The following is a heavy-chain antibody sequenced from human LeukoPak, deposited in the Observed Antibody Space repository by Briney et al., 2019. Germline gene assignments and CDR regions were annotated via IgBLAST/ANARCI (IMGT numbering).Heavy chain of an antibody. D-gene: IGHD2-2*01. Sequence: PGGSLRLSCAASGITFTNAWMSWVRQAPGKGLEWVGRIKSNTDSGTTDYAAPVKGRFTISRDDSKNTLYLQMNSLKTEDTAVYYCARDIVVVPAAMYYYYYYGMDVWGQGTTVTVSS. CDR1: GITFTNAW. CDR2: IKSNTDSGTT. J-gene: IGHJ6*02. V-gene: IGHV3-15*01. CDR3: ARDIVVVPAAMYYYYYYGMDV.